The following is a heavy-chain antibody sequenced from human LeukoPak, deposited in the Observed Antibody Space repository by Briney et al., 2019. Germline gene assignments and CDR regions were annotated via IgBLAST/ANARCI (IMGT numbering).Heavy chain of an antibody. CDR3: ARGRSNYYGMDV. D-gene: IGHD1-26*01. CDR1: GGSVSSYY. Sequence: SETLSLTCAVSGGSVSSYYWSWIRQPPGKGVEWLGYFYYRGSSNYSPSLKSRVTMSVDTSKNLFSLKVSSVTAADTAVYYCARGRSNYYGMDVWGQGTTVTVSS. V-gene: IGHV4-59*02. J-gene: IGHJ6*02. CDR2: FYYRGSS.